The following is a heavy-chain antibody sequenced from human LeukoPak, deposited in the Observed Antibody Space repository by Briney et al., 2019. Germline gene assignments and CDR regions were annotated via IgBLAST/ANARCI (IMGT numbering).Heavy chain of an antibody. V-gene: IGHV4-31*03. CDR2: IYYSGST. J-gene: IGHJ4*02. Sequence: SQTLSLTCTVSGGSISGGGYYWSWIRQHPGKGLEWIGYIYYSGSTYYNPSLKSRVTTSVDTSKNQFSLKLSSVTAADTAVYYCARGLHCSGGSCYSFDYWGQGTLVTVSS. CDR3: ARGLHCSGGSCYSFDY. D-gene: IGHD2-15*01. CDR1: GGSISGGGYY.